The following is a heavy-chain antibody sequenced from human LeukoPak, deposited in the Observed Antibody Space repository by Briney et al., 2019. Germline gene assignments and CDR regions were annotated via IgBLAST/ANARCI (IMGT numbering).Heavy chain of an antibody. CDR1: GYTFTSYD. CDR2: MNPNSGNT. J-gene: IGHJ6*03. V-gene: IGHV1-8*03. D-gene: IGHD3-22*01. CDR3: ARGRRYDSSGYYWNYYYYYYMDV. Sequence: ASVKVSCKASGYTFTSYDINWVRQATGQGLEWMGWMNPNSGNTGYAQKFQGRVTITRNTSISTAYMELSSLRSEDTAVYYCARGRRYDSSGYYWNYYYYYYMDVWGKGTTVTISS.